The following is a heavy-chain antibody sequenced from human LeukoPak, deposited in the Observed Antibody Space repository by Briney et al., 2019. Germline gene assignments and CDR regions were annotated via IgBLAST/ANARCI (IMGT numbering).Heavy chain of an antibody. CDR1: GFTFSSYA. CDR3: ARDLLENYFDY. J-gene: IGHJ4*02. Sequence: PGGSLRLPCAASGFTFSSYAMHWVRQAPGKGLEWVAVISYDGSNKYYADSVKGRFTISRDNSKNTLYLQMNSLRAEDTAVYYRARDLLENYFDYWGQGTLVTVSS. D-gene: IGHD1-26*01. V-gene: IGHV3-30-3*01. CDR2: ISYDGSNK.